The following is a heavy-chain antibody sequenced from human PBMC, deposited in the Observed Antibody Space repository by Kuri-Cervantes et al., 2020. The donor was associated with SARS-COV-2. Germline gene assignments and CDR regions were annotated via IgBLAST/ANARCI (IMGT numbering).Heavy chain of an antibody. J-gene: IGHJ6*03. Sequence: AESLRLSGAVYGGSFSGYYCSWIRQPPGKGLEWIGEINHSGSTNYNTSLKSRVTISVDTSKKQFSLNLGSVNAADPAVYYCARRPGYSSSWYVGYYYYMDVWGQGTTVTVSS. CDR2: INHSGST. D-gene: IGHD6-13*01. V-gene: IGHV4-34*01. CDR3: ARRPGYSSSWYVGYYYYMDV. CDR1: GGSFSGYY.